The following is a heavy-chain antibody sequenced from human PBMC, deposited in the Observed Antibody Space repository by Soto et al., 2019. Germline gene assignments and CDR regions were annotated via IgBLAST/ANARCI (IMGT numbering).Heavy chain of an antibody. D-gene: IGHD3-22*01. CDR1: GGRFSIYA. V-gene: IGHV1-69*01. Sequence: LLKVSCKASGGRFSIYASSWGRKDPGQGLEWMGGIIPIFGTANYAQKFQGRVTVTADESTSTAYMELSSLRSEDTAVYYCARAYYYDSSGYYFHPWGQGTLVTVSS. CDR3: ARAYYYDSSGYYFHP. J-gene: IGHJ5*02. CDR2: IIPIFGTA.